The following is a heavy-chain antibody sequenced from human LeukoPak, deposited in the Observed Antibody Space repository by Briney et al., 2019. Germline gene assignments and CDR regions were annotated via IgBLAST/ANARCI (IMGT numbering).Heavy chain of an antibody. CDR1: GFTFSNYG. J-gene: IGHJ4*02. V-gene: IGHV3-23*01. D-gene: IGHD3-22*01. CDR2: ISGSGGST. Sequence: GGSLRLSCAASGFTFSNYGMNWVRQAPGKGLEWVSTISGSGGSTFYADSVKGRFTISRDNSKSTVYLQMNSLRAEDTALYYCAKDAGYHDSSGYYYYYWGQGTLVTVSS. CDR3: AKDAGYHDSSGYYYYY.